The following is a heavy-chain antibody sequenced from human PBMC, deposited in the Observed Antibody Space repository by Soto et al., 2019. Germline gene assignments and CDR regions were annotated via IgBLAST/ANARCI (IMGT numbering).Heavy chain of an antibody. V-gene: IGHV1-58*01. CDR2: LVVGSGNT. Sequence: QMQVVQSGPEVKKPGTSVKVSCKTSGFMFTSSAVQWVRQARVQRLEWIGWLVVGSGNTHYAQHFQERVTLTRDMSTGTAYMELSSLRSEDTAVYYCAAVPVLRFLKWLPAYFDYWGQGTLVTVSS. CDR3: AAVPVLRFLKWLPAYFDY. D-gene: IGHD3-3*01. J-gene: IGHJ4*02. CDR1: GFMFTSSA.